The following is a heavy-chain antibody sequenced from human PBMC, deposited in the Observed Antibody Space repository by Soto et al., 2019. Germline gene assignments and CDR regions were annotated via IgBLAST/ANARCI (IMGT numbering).Heavy chain of an antibody. D-gene: IGHD4-17*01. J-gene: IGHJ3*02. CDR1: GGSISSYY. Sequence: SETLSLTCTVSGGSISSYYWSWIRQPPGKGLEWIGYIYHSGSTYYNPSLKSRVTISVDTSKNQFSLKLSSVTAADTAVYYCARNDYGDYLGAFDIWGQGTMVTVSS. CDR2: IYHSGST. CDR3: ARNDYGDYLGAFDI. V-gene: IGHV4-59*12.